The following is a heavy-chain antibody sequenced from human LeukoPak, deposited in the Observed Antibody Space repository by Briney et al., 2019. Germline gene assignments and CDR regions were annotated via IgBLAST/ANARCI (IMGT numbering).Heavy chain of an antibody. CDR2: ISAYNGNT. CDR3: ARAEYCSSTSCYSSPADY. Sequence: ASVKVSCKASGYTFTSYGISWVRQAPGQGLEWMGWISAYNGNTNYAQRLQGRVTMTTDTSTSTAYMELRSLRSDDTAVYYCARAEYCSSTSCYSSPADYWGQGTLVTVSS. CDR1: GYTFTSYG. D-gene: IGHD2-2*01. V-gene: IGHV1-18*01. J-gene: IGHJ4*02.